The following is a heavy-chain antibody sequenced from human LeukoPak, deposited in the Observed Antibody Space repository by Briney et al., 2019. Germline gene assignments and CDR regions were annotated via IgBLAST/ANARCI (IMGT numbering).Heavy chain of an antibody. CDR1: GFTFSSYG. D-gene: IGHD3-10*01. V-gene: IGHV3-30*03. CDR2: ISFDGSKK. J-gene: IGHJ4*02. CDR3: ARDLIGRYTLDY. Sequence: EGSLRLSCEASGFTFSSYGMHWVRQAPGKGLDWVALISFDGSKKYYSDSVKGRFTISRENSKNTVDLQLNSLRAEDTAVYYCARDLIGRYTLDYCGQGTLVTASS.